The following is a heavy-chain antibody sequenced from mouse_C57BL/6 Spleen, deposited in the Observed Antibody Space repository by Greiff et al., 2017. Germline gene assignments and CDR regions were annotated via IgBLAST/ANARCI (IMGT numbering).Heavy chain of an antibody. J-gene: IGHJ1*03. Sequence: VQLQQSGPELVKPGASVKISCKASGYAFSSSWMNWVKQRPGKGLEWIGRIYPGDGDTNYNGKFKGKATLTADKSSSTAYMQLSHLTSEDSAVYFCARAQRYFDVWGTGTTVTVYS. CDR1: GYAFSSSW. CDR2: IYPGDGDT. V-gene: IGHV1-82*01. CDR3: ARAQRYFDV.